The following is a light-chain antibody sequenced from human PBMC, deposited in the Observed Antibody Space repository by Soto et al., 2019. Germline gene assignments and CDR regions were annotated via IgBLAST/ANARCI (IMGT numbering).Light chain of an antibody. CDR3: QSYDSSLSGDVV. Sequence: QSVLTQPPSVSGAPGQRVTISCTGSSSNIGAGYDVHWYQQLPGTAPKLLIYGNSNRPSGVPDRFSGSKSGTSASLAITGLLAEYEADYYCQSYDSSLSGDVVFGGGTKRTVL. CDR1: SSNIGAGYD. V-gene: IGLV1-40*01. CDR2: GNS. J-gene: IGLJ2*01.